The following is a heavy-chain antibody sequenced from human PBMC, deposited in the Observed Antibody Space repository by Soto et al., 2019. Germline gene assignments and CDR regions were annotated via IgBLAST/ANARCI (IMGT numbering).Heavy chain of an antibody. V-gene: IGHV3-23*01. J-gene: IGHJ1*01. Sequence: EVQLLESGGGLVQPGGSLRLSCAASGFTFSSYAMSWVRQAPGKGLEWVSAISGSGGGTYYADSVKGRFTISRDNSKNTLYLQMNSLRAEETAGYYCAKHPSRSGCSGGSCLGYFQHWGQGTLVTVSS. CDR1: GFTFSSYA. CDR3: AKHPSRSGCSGGSCLGYFQH. D-gene: IGHD2-15*01. CDR2: ISGSGGGT.